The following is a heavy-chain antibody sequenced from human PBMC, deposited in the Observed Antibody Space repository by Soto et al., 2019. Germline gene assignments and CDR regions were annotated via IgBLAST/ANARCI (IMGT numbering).Heavy chain of an antibody. CDR2: IYSIGTT. Sequence: EVQLVESGGGLVQPGGSLRLSCAASGFTVSGNYMTWVRQAPGKGLEWVSIIYSIGTTYYADSVKGRFTISRDSSRNTLLLQMNSLRDDDTALFYCVRVDHLVGGAHGPLDCWGQGTLVTVSS. D-gene: IGHD2-21*01. CDR1: GFTVSGNY. J-gene: IGHJ4*02. CDR3: VRVDHLVGGAHGPLDC. V-gene: IGHV3-53*04.